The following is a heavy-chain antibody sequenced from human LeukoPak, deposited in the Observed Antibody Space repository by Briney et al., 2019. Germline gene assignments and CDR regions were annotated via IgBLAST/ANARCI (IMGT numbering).Heavy chain of an antibody. J-gene: IGHJ4*02. Sequence: SETLSLTCTVSGGSISSSSYYWGWIRQSPGKGLEWIGSIYYSGSTYYNPSLKSRVTISVDTSKNQFSLKLSSVTAADTAVYYCAREAIAVAFPIDYWGQGTLVTVSS. CDR1: GGSISSSSYY. D-gene: IGHD6-19*01. CDR2: IYYSGST. CDR3: AREAIAVAFPIDY. V-gene: IGHV4-39*07.